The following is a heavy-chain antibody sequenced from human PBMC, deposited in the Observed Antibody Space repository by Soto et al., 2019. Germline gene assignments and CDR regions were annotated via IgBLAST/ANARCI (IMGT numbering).Heavy chain of an antibody. D-gene: IGHD1-1*01. Sequence: SETLSLTCTVSGGSISSGGYYWSWIRKSAGKGLEWIGRIYATGTTDYNPSLKSRVMMSVDTSKKQFSLKLGSVTAADTAVYYCVRDGTKTLRDWFDPWGQGISVTVSS. CDR3: VRDGTKTLRDWFDP. V-gene: IGHV4-61*02. CDR2: IYATGTT. J-gene: IGHJ5*02. CDR1: GGSISSGGYY.